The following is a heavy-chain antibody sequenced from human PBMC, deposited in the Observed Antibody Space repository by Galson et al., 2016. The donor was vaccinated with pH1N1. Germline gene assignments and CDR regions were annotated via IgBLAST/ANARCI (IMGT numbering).Heavy chain of an antibody. Sequence: SVKVSCKASGYTFTREDIHWVRQAPGQGLEWMRVIDPSTGGKTYSQKFQGLVTMTRDTSTNTVYMELGSLTSDDTAVYSCNRELVRLRDNWGQGTLVTVSS. D-gene: IGHD2-8*02. V-gene: IGHV1-46*01. CDR3: NRELVRLRDN. J-gene: IGHJ4*02. CDR1: GYTFTRED. CDR2: IDPSTGGK.